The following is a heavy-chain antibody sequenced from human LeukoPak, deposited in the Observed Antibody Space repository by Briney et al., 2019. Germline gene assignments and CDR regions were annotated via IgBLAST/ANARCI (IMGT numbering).Heavy chain of an antibody. Sequence: PGGSLRLSCAASGFTFRSYSMNWVRQAPGKGLEWVSSISSSSSYIYYADSVKGRFTISRDNAKNSLYLQMNSLRAEDTAVYYCARDRGESGSYPYYFDYWGQGTLVTVSS. CDR1: GFTFRSYS. V-gene: IGHV3-21*01. D-gene: IGHD1-26*01. CDR2: ISSSSSYI. CDR3: ARDRGESGSYPYYFDY. J-gene: IGHJ4*02.